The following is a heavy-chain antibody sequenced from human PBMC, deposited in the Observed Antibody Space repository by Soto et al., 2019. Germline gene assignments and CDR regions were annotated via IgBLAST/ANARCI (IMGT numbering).Heavy chain of an antibody. V-gene: IGHV3-15*01. J-gene: IGHJ4*02. CDR2: IKSKTDGGTT. D-gene: IGHD1-1*01. CDR1: GFTFSNAW. CDR3: VRDPYLPTAGRLASLHY. Sequence: GGSLRLSCAASGFTFSNAWMSWVRQAPGKGLEWVGRIKSKTDGGTTDYAAPVKGRFTISRDDSKNTLYLQMNSLKTEDTAVYYCVRDPYLPTAGRLASLHYWGPGTLVTVSS.